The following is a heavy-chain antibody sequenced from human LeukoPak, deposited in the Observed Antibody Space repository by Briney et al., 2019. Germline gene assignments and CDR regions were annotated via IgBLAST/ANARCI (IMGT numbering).Heavy chain of an antibody. Sequence: SVKVSCKASGYTFTSYDINWVRQAPGQGLEWMGGIIPIFGTANYAQKFQGRVTITADESPSTAYMELSSLRSEDTAVYYCARDLDSSGLLHPSGPPSYYFDYWGQGTLVTVSS. CDR3: ARDLDSSGLLHPSGPPSYYFDY. J-gene: IGHJ4*02. CDR2: IIPIFGTA. V-gene: IGHV1-69*13. CDR1: GYTFTSYD. D-gene: IGHD3-22*01.